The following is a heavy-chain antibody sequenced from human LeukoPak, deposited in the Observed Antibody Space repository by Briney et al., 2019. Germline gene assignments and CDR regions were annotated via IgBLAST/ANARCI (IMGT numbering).Heavy chain of an antibody. CDR2: ISSSSSTI. CDR3: ARDDLTVPVAKFDY. CDR1: GFSFSSYS. J-gene: IGHJ4*02. D-gene: IGHD2-2*01. V-gene: IGHV3-48*01. Sequence: GGSLRLSCAASGFSFSSYSMNWVRQAPGQGLEWISYISSSSSTIYYADSVKGRFTISRDHARNSLYLQMNGLRVEDTALYFCARDDLTVPVAKFDYWGQGTLVTVSS.